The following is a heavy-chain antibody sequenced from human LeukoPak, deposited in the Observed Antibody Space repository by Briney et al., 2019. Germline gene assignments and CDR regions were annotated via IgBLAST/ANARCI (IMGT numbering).Heavy chain of an antibody. D-gene: IGHD1-26*01. CDR1: GGSISSSSYY. J-gene: IGHJ5*02. Sequence: SETLSLTCTASGGSISSSSYYWGWIRQPPGKGLEWIGSIYYSGSTYYNPSLKSRVTISVDTSKNQFSLKLSSVTAADTAVYYCARVVVVGATNWFDPWGQGTLVTVSS. CDR2: IYYSGST. V-gene: IGHV4-39*07. CDR3: ARVVVVGATNWFDP.